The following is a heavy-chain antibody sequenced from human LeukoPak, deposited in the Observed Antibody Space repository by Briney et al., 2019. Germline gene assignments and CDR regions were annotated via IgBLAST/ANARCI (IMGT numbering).Heavy chain of an antibody. CDR3: AKDNWAAAGTWFDY. D-gene: IGHD6-13*01. CDR2: IRYDGSNK. V-gene: IGHV3-30*02. J-gene: IGHJ4*02. CDR1: GFTFSSYG. Sequence: GGSLRLSCAASGFTFSSYGMHWVRQAPGKGLEWVAFIRYDGSNKYYADSVKGRFTISRDNSKNTLYLQMNSLRAEDTAVYYCAKDNWAAAGTWFDYWGQGTLVTVSS.